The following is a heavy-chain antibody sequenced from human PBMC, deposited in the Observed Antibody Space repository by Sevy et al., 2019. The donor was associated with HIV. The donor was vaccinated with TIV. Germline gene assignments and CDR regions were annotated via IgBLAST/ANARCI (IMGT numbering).Heavy chain of an antibody. J-gene: IGHJ4*02. CDR1: GFTFSNYG. V-gene: IGHV3-33*01. D-gene: IGHD3-22*01. CDR3: ARGGDFNDRSAKRDFDY. Sequence: GGSLRLSCAASGFTFSNYGMHSVRQAPVKGLEWVAVIWNDESNKYYADSVKGRFTISRDNSKNTLYLQMNSLRVEDTAVYFCARGGDFNDRSAKRDFDYWGQGTLVTVSS. CDR2: IWNDESNK.